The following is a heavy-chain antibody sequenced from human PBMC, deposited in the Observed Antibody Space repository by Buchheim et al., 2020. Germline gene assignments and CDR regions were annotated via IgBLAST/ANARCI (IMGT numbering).Heavy chain of an antibody. V-gene: IGHV3-21*01. CDR3: ARVGPVVPAAISYYYYYGMDV. J-gene: IGHJ6*02. CDR2: ISSSSSYI. D-gene: IGHD2-2*02. CDR1: GFTFSSYS. Sequence: EVQLVESGGGLVKPGGSLRLSCAASGFTFSSYSMNWVRQAPGKGLEWVSSISSSSSYIYYADSVKGRFTISRDNAKNSLYLQMNSLRAEDTAVYYCARVGPVVPAAISYYYYYGMDVWGQGTT.